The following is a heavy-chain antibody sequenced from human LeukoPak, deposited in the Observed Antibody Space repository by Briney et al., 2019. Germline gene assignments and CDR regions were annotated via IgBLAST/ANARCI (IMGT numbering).Heavy chain of an antibody. V-gene: IGHV4-30-4*01. CDR3: ARGRRYSFGTGIFDY. CDR1: GGSISSGDYY. Sequence: SQTLSLTCTVSGGSISSGDYYWSWIRQPPGKGLEWIGYIYYSGSAYYNPSLKSRVTISVDTSKNQFSLKLSSVTAADTAVFYCARGRRYSFGTGIFDYWGQGTLVTVSS. J-gene: IGHJ4*02. CDR2: IYYSGSA. D-gene: IGHD5-18*01.